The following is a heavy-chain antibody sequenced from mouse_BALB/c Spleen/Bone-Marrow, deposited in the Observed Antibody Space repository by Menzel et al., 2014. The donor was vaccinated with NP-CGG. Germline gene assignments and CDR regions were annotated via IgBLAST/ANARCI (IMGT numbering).Heavy chain of an antibody. V-gene: IGHV5-9-3*01. J-gene: IGHJ2*01. CDR2: ISSGGSYT. Sequence: EVHLVESGGGLVKPGGSLNLSCAASGFTFSSYAMSWVRQTPEKRLEWVATISSGGSYTYYPDSVKGRFTISRDNAKNTLYLQMSSLRSEDTAMYYCARHITTVVADYWGQGTTLTVSS. CDR1: GFTFSSYA. D-gene: IGHD1-1*01. CDR3: ARHITTVVADY.